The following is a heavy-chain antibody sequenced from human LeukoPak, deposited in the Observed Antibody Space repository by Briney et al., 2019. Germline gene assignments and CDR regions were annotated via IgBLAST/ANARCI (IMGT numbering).Heavy chain of an antibody. D-gene: IGHD1-7*01. CDR3: ARDPPAVRTNTYA. J-gene: IGHJ5*02. V-gene: IGHV3-66*01. Sequence: GGSLSLSCAASGFTLSNNYMNCVRQAPGKVLEWVSLIYSGGDPYIADSVKGRFTISRDHSKKTLYLQMNSLRVEDTAVYYCARDPPAVRTNTYAWGQGTLVTVSS. CDR1: GFTLSNNY. CDR2: IYSGGDP.